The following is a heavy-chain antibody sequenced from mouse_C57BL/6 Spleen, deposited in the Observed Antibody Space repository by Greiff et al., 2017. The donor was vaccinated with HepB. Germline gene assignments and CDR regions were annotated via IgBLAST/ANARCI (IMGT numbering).Heavy chain of an antibody. Sequence: EVKLEESGPELVKPGASVKMSCKASGYTFTDYNMHWVKQSHGKSLEWIGYINPNNGGTSYNQKFKGKATLTVNKSSSTAYMELRSLTSEDSAVYYCARDVRGFDYWGQGTTLTVSS. J-gene: IGHJ2*01. CDR1: GYTFTDYN. V-gene: IGHV1-22*01. CDR3: ARDVRGFDY. CDR2: INPNNGGT.